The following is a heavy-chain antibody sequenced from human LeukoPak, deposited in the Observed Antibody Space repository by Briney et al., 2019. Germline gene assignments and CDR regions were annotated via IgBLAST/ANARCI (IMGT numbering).Heavy chain of an antibody. CDR3: ARFSGYDLRTHYYYYMDV. J-gene: IGHJ6*03. CDR2: IYYSGST. CDR1: GGSISSGSYY. D-gene: IGHD5-12*01. Sequence: SETLSLTCTVSGGSISSGSYYWGWIRQPPGKGLEWIGSIYYSGSTDYNPSLKSRVTISVDTSRNQFSLKLSSVTAADTAVYYCARFSGYDLRTHYYYYMDVWGKGTTVTVSS. V-gene: IGHV4-39*07.